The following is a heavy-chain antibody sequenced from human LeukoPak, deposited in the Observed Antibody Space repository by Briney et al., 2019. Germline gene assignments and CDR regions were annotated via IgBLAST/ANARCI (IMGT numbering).Heavy chain of an antibody. CDR2: IRYDGSNK. CDR1: GFTFSSYG. Sequence: GGSLRLSCAASGFTFSSYGMSWVRQAPGKGLEWVAFIRYDGSNKYYADSVKGRFTISRDNSKNTLYLQINSLRAEDTAVYYCAKDSGWYGIDYWGQGTLVTVSS. D-gene: IGHD6-19*01. J-gene: IGHJ4*02. CDR3: AKDSGWYGIDY. V-gene: IGHV3-30*02.